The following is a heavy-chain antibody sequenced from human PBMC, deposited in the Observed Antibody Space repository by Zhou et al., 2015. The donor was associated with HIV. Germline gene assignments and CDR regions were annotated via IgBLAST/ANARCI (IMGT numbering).Heavy chain of an antibody. V-gene: IGHV3-11*04. D-gene: IGHD3-10*01. J-gene: IGHJ3*01. CDR2: ISKTGNSL. CDR1: GFTFSDYY. Sequence: QVQLVDSGGGLVKPGGSLRLSCVASGFTFSDYYINWIRQAPGKGLEWLTYISKTGNSLNYADSVKGRFTISRDNAKNSMSLQMTSLRVEDTAVYYCARDLRSFAFDVWGQGTIVTVSS. CDR3: ARDLRSFAFDV.